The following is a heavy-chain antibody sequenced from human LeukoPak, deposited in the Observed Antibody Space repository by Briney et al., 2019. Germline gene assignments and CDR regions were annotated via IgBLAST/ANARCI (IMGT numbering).Heavy chain of an antibody. CDR1: GYTLTELS. Sequence: ASVKVSCKVSGYTLTELSMHWVRQAPGKGLEWMGGFDPEDGETIYAQKFQGRVTMTEDTSTDTAYMELSSLRSEDTAVYYCATDLKPHGGVRAFDIWGQGTMVTVSS. D-gene: IGHD4-23*01. CDR3: ATDLKPHGGVRAFDI. V-gene: IGHV1-24*01. J-gene: IGHJ3*02. CDR2: FDPEDGET.